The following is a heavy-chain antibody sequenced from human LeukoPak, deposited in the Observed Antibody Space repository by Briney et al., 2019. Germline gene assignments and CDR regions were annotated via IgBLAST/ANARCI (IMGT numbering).Heavy chain of an antibody. J-gene: IGHJ6*02. CDR3: ARDQAFDWFYYYYGMDV. CDR1: GFTFSNYA. Sequence: GGSLRLSCAASGFTFSNYALSWVRQAPGKGLERVSSIGSSVNTTHYADSVKGRFTISRDNSKNTLYLQMNSLSAEDTAIYYCARDQAFDWFYYYYGMDVWGLGTTVIVSS. CDR2: IGSSVNTT. V-gene: IGHV3-23*01. D-gene: IGHD3-9*01.